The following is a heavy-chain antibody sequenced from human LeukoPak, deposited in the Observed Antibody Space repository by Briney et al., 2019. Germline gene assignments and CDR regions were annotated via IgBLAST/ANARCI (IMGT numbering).Heavy chain of an antibody. V-gene: IGHV4-38-2*02. CDR3: ARAKPNCSGGSCYSISIIYFDY. CDR2: IYHSGST. Sequence: SETLSLTCTVSGYSISSGYYWGWIRQPPGKGLEWIGSIYHSGSTYYNPSLKSRVTISVDTSKNQFSLKLSSVTAADTAVYYCARAKPNCSGGSCYSISIIYFDYWGQGTLVTVSS. CDR1: GYSISSGYY. J-gene: IGHJ4*02. D-gene: IGHD2-15*01.